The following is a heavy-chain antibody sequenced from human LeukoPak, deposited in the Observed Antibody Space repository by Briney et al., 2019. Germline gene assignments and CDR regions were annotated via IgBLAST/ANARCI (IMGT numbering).Heavy chain of an antibody. CDR1: GFTFSNFG. CDR3: ARDFIGSGSYYEIYYYYMDV. J-gene: IGHJ6*03. CDR2: IRYDGSNE. V-gene: IGHV3-30*02. Sequence: GGSLRLSCAASGFTFSNFGMHWVRQAPGKGLEWVAFIRYDGSNEYYADSVKGRFTISRDNSKNTLYLQMNSLRAEDTAVYYCARDFIGSGSYYEIYYYYMDVWGKGTTVTISS. D-gene: IGHD1-26*01.